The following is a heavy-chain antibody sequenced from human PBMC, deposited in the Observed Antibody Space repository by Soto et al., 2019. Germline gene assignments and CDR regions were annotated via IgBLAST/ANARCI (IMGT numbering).Heavy chain of an antibody. V-gene: IGHV5-10-1*01. CDR2: IDPSDSYT. D-gene: IGHD5-12*01. CDR1: GYSFISYW. Sequence: GESLKISCKGSGYSFISYWISWVRQMPGKGLEWMGRIDPSDSYTNYSPSFQGHVTISADKSISTAYLQWSSLKASDTAMYYCAIEMATISDYYGIDVWGQGTTVTVSS. CDR3: AIEMATISDYYGIDV. J-gene: IGHJ6*02.